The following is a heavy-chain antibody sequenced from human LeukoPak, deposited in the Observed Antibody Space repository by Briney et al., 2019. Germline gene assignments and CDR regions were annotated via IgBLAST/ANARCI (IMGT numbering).Heavy chain of an antibody. D-gene: IGHD7-27*01. CDR1: GFTFSAYS. V-gene: IGHV3-21*04. CDR3: ARGANWGSPDY. CDR2: ISSGSSYI. Sequence: GGSLRLSCAASGFTFSAYSLNWVRQAPGKGLEWVSSISSGSSYIFYEDSVKGRFTISRDNAKNSLYLQMNSLRAEDTAVYYCARGANWGSPDYWGQGTLVTVSS. J-gene: IGHJ4*02.